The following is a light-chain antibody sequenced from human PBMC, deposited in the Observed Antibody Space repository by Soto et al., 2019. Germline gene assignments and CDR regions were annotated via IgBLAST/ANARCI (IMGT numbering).Light chain of an antibody. J-gene: IGKJ5*01. Sequence: DIHFPPSPFFLSSSLVERVTITCRASLVISSYLGWYQEKPGEAPKLLIYGASTLQSGVASRFSGSGSGTEFTLTISSLQPDDFATYYCQQYNSYITFGQGTRLEIK. CDR1: LVISSY. V-gene: IGKV1-9*01. CDR3: QQYNSYIT. CDR2: GAS.